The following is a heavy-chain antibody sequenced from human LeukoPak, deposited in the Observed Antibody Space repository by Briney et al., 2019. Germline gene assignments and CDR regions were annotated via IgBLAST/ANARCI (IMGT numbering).Heavy chain of an antibody. D-gene: IGHD3-16*02. V-gene: IGHV4-59*01. J-gene: IGHJ3*02. CDR3: ARGLYPDDAFDI. CDR1: GASISSYY. CDR2: IYYSGNT. Sequence: SETLSLTCTVSGASISSYYWSWIRQPPGKGLEWIGYIYYSGNTNYNPSLKSRVTMSVDTSKNQFSLKLSSVTAAHTAVYYCARGLYPDDAFDIWGQGTMVTVSS.